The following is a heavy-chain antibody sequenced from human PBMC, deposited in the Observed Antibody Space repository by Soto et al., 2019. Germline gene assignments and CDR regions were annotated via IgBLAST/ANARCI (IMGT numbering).Heavy chain of an antibody. CDR1: GFTFSSYG. D-gene: IGHD6-6*01. CDR2: IWYDGSNK. V-gene: IGHV3-33*01. Sequence: QVQLVESGGGVVQPGRSLRLSCAASGFTFSSYGMHWVRQAPGKGLEWVAVIWYDGSNKYYADAVKGRFTISRDNSKKTMYLQMNSLRAEDTAVYYCAREKVAREQLKLDYWGQGTLVTVSS. J-gene: IGHJ4*02. CDR3: AREKVAREQLKLDY.